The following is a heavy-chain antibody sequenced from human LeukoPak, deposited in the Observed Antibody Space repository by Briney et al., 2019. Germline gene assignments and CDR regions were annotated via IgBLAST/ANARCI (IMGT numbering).Heavy chain of an antibody. D-gene: IGHD6-13*01. CDR2: IIPIFGTA. CDR3: ARDLTYSSSSVDWFDP. V-gene: IGHV1-69*13. CDR1: GGTFSSYA. J-gene: IGHJ5*02. Sequence: SVKVSCKASGGTFSSYAISWVRQAPGQGLEWMGGIIPIFGTANYAQKFQGRATITADESTSTAYMELSSLRSEDTAVYYCARDLTYSSSSVDWFDPWGQGTLVTVSS.